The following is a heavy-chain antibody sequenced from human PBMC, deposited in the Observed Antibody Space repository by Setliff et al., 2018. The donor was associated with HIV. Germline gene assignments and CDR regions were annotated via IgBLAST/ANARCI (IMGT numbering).Heavy chain of an antibody. CDR2: IRNKDYGATT. CDR3: TRAPYYYDSGGYYYSPWTFDI. J-gene: IGHJ3*02. D-gene: IGHD3-22*01. CDR1: GFTFGDYA. Sequence: LRLSCTTSGFTFGDYAMSWVRQAPGKGLEWVGIIRNKDYGATTEYSASVKGRFTISRDDFKSTAYLQMNSLKTEDTAVYYCTRAPYYYDSGGYYYSPWTFDIWGQGTMVTVSS. V-gene: IGHV3-49*04.